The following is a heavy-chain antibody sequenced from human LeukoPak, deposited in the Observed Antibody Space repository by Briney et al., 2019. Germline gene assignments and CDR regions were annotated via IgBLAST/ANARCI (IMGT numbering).Heavy chain of an antibody. CDR3: ASKLLYYDSTGFDI. Sequence: GSLRLSCEASGFTFGSYEMNWVRQAPGKGLEWVSYISSGGCSIYYADFVKGRFTISRDNAKNTLYLQMNSLRAEDTAVYYCASKLLYYDSTGFDIWGQGTMVTVSS. CDR1: GFTFGSYE. V-gene: IGHV3-48*03. D-gene: IGHD3-22*01. J-gene: IGHJ3*02. CDR2: ISSGGCSI.